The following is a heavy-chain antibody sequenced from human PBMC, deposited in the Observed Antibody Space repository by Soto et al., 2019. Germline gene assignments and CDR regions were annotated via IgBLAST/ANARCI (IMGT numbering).Heavy chain of an antibody. CDR2: IYYSGVT. CDR3: XARDLXGRGSGRFDP. Sequence: WTWIRQHPGKGLEWIGYIYYSGVTYYNPSLKSRVTISVDTSKNXXXXXXXSXXXXXXXXYXXARDLXGRGSGRFDPWGQGXXVTVXS. J-gene: IGHJ5*02. V-gene: IGHV4-31*02. D-gene: IGHD3-10*01.